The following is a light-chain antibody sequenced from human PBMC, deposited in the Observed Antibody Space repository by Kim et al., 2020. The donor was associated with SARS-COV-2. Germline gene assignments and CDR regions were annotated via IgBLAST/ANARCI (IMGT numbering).Light chain of an antibody. CDR1: QDISNY. Sequence: DIQMTQSPSSLSASVGDRVTITWQASQDISNYLNWYQQKPGKAPKLLIYDASNLETGVPSRFSGSGSGTDFTFTISSLQPEDIATYYCQQYDNLPITFGPGTKVDIK. CDR2: DAS. V-gene: IGKV1-33*01. J-gene: IGKJ3*01. CDR3: QQYDNLPIT.